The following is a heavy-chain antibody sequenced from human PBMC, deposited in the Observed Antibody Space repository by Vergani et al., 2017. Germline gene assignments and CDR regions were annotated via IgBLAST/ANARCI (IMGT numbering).Heavy chain of an antibody. CDR1: GGTFSSYA. CDR3: ARTRYCTNGVCYRDLDY. D-gene: IGHD2-8*01. J-gene: IGHJ4*02. CDR2: IIPIFGTA. Sequence: QVQLVQSGAEVKKPGSSVKVSCKASGGTFSSYAISWVRQAPGQGLEWMGGIIPIFGTANYAQKFQGRVTITADESTSTAYMELISLRSEDTAVYYCARTRYCTNGVCYRDLDYWGQGTLVTVSS. V-gene: IGHV1-69*01.